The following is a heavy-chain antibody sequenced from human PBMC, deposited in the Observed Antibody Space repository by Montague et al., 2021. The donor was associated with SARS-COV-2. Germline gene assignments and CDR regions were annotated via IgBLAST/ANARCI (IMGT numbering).Heavy chain of an antibody. V-gene: IGHV4-34*01. CDR2: INHSGTT. CDR3: ARWDPQTLTLIGLRGKSANDY. Sequence: SETLSLTCAVYGGSFSGYYWTWIRQSPGKGLEWIAEINHSGTTNYNFNPSLRSRVTISVDTSKSQFSLKLSSVTAADTGVYYCARWDPQTLTLIGLRGKSANDYRGQGTLVTVSS. CDR1: GGSFSGYY. J-gene: IGHJ4*02. D-gene: IGHD4-23*01.